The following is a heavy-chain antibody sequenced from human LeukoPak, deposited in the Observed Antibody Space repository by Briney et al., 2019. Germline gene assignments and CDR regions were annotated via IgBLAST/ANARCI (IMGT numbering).Heavy chain of an antibody. Sequence: GGSLRLSRAASGFTFSGFAMSWIRQAPGKGLEWVSSNSRSGESTFYADSVRGRFTISRDNSKNTVSLQMESLRAEDTALYYCAKDYAVGSIDYWGQGTLVTVSS. J-gene: IGHJ4*02. D-gene: IGHD3-16*01. V-gene: IGHV3-23*01. CDR1: GFTFSGFA. CDR3: AKDYAVGSIDY. CDR2: NSRSGEST.